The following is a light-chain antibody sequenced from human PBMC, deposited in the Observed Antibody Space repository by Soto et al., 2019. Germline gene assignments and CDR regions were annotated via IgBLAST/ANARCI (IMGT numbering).Light chain of an antibody. Sequence: IVLTQSPGTLSLSPGERGALYCRASQSVSSNYVAWYQQKPGQAPRLLISGASNRATGTPDRFRGSGSGTDFTLTITRLEPEDFAVYYCHQYGSAPWTFGQGTKVDI. CDR3: HQYGSAPWT. CDR2: GAS. V-gene: IGKV3-20*01. CDR1: QSVSSNY. J-gene: IGKJ1*01.